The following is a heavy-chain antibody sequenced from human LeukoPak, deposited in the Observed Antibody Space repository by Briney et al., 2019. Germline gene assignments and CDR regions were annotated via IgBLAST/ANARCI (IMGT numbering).Heavy chain of an antibody. Sequence: SETLSLTCTVSGGSISSGDYYWSWIRQPPGKGLEWIGYIYYSGSTYYNPSLKSRVTISVDTSKNQSSLKLSSVTAADTAVYYCAREVEMATTLHYFDYWGQGTLVTVSS. J-gene: IGHJ4*02. CDR1: GGSISSGDYY. CDR3: AREVEMATTLHYFDY. V-gene: IGHV4-30-4*01. CDR2: IYYSGST. D-gene: IGHD5-24*01.